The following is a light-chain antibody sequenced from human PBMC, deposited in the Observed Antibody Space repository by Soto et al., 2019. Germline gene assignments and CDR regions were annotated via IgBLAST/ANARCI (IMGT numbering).Light chain of an antibody. Sequence: QSALTQPPSVSGAPGQRVTISCTGSSSNIGAGYDVHWYQQLPGTAPKLLIYDNNKRPSGIPDRFSGSKSGTSATLGITGLQTGDEADYYCGTWDSSLSAPNWVFGGGTKVTVL. J-gene: IGLJ3*02. CDR2: DNN. CDR3: GTWDSSLSAPNWV. V-gene: IGLV1-51*01. CDR1: SSNIGAGYD.